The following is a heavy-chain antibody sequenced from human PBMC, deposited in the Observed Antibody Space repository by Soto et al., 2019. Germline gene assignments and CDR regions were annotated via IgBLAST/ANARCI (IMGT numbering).Heavy chain of an antibody. CDR3: ARGRYCSSTSCCIDV. CDR1: GFTFSGYS. J-gene: IGHJ6*03. V-gene: IGHV3-48*01. D-gene: IGHD2-2*01. CDR2: ISSYSRTI. Sequence: EVQLVESGGDLVQPGGSLRLSCAVSGFTFSGYSINWVRQAPGEGLEWVSYISSYSRTIYYADSVKGRFTISRDNAKNSLYLQMNSLRAEDTAVYYCARGRYCSSTSCCIDVWGKGTTVTVSS.